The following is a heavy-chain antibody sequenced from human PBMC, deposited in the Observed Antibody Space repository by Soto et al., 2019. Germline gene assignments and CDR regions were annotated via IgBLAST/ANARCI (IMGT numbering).Heavy chain of an antibody. D-gene: IGHD3-10*01. Sequence: RSLTCAVYGGSFSGYYWSWIRQPPGKGLEWIGEINHSGSTSYNPSLKSRVTISVDTSKNQFSLKLSSVTAADTAVYYCARGSWAFTMVRGVITHPYFDYWGQGTLVTVSS. CDR3: ARGSWAFTMVRGVITHPYFDY. V-gene: IGHV4-34*01. CDR2: INHSGST. CDR1: GGSFSGYY. J-gene: IGHJ4*02.